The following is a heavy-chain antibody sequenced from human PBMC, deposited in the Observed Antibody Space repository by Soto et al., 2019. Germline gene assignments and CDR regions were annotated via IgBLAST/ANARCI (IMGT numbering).Heavy chain of an antibody. J-gene: IGHJ3*02. V-gene: IGHV4-39*01. CDR1: GGSISSSRYY. D-gene: IGHD3-10*01. CDR3: ARLNYGSGSFYNPGGAFDI. CDR2: IYFSGST. Sequence: QLHLQESGPGLVKPSETLSLTCTVSGGSISSSRYYWGWIRQPPGKGLGWIGSIYFSGSTYYNPSLKSRVNISLDTPKKQFSLNLSSVTAADTAVYYCARLNYGSGSFYNPGGAFDIWGQGTMVTVSS.